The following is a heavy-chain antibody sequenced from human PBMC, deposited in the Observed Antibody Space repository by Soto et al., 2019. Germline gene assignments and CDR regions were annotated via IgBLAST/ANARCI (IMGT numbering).Heavy chain of an antibody. CDR3: AREKVGANDY. D-gene: IGHD1-26*01. Sequence: QVQLVQSGAEVKKPGSSVKVSCKASGYTFTSYDINWVRQATGQGLEWMGWMNPNSGNTGYAQKFQGRVSMTRHTSISTAYMELISLRSDDTAVYYCAREKVGANDYWGQGTLVTVSS. CDR1: GYTFTSYD. CDR2: MNPNSGNT. V-gene: IGHV1-8*01. J-gene: IGHJ4*02.